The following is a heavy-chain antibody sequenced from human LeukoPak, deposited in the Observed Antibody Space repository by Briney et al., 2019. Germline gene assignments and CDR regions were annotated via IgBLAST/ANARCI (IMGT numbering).Heavy chain of an antibody. Sequence: SVKVSCKASGGTFSSYAISWVRQAPGQGLEWMGGIIPIFGTANYAQKLQGRVTMTTDTSTSTAYMELRSLRSDDTAVYYCARDRIRAYDSSGYYSPLSAHYGMDVWGQGTTVTVSS. D-gene: IGHD3-22*01. V-gene: IGHV1-69*05. CDR3: ARDRIRAYDSSGYYSPLSAHYGMDV. J-gene: IGHJ6*02. CDR2: IIPIFGTA. CDR1: GGTFSSYA.